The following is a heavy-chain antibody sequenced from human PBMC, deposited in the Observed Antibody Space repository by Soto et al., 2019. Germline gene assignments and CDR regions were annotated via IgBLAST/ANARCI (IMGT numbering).Heavy chain of an antibody. Sequence: TRSLPCSVSSGSLSSGGHYWSWIRQHPGKGRDWIGYIYSSGSTYYNPPLKSRVTKSVDTSKNQFSLKQSSVTAANTAVYCCASGRGVVAAPGDYGMDVWGQGTTVTDSS. D-gene: IGHD2-15*01. CDR3: ASGRGVVAAPGDYGMDV. J-gene: IGHJ6*02. CDR2: IYSSGST. V-gene: IGHV4-31*02. CDR1: SGSLSSGGHY.